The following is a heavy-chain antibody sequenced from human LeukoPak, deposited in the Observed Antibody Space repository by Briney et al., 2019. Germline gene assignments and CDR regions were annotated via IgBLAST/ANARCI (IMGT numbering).Heavy chain of an antibody. Sequence: PGGSLRLSCADSVFTFSSYSMYWVRQAPGKGLEWVSSIRTSIRYIYYADSVKGRFTISKDNTKNTLYLQMNTLSSEDTRVYYVVKDLGQFDYWGEGTQVSVSS. D-gene: IGHD2-15*01. J-gene: IGHJ4*02. CDR2: IRTSIRYI. CDR3: VKDLGQFDY. V-gene: IGHV3-21*01. CDR1: VFTFSSYS.